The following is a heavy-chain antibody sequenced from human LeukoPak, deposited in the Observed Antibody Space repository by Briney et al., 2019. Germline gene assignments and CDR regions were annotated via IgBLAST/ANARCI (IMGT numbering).Heavy chain of an antibody. J-gene: IGHJ6*02. Sequence: GGSLRLSCSASGFTFTDYSMSWVRQVPGKGLEWVSGLGRTGEYKYYADSVKGRFTISRDNSNDLVFLQMNSLRAADTAIYYCVKGRPCDTCKPMDAWGQGTTV. CDR1: GFTFTDYS. CDR2: LGRTGEYK. CDR3: VKGRPCDTCKPMDA. D-gene: IGHD2-21*01. V-gene: IGHV3-23*01.